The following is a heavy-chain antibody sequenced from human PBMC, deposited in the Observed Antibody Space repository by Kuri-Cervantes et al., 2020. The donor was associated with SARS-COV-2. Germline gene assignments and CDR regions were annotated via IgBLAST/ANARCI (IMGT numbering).Heavy chain of an antibody. CDR1: GFTFSSYA. CDR2: ISGSGGST. Sequence: GESLKISCAASGFTFSSYAMSWVRQAPGKVLEWVSAISGSGGSTYYADSVKGRFTISRDNSKNTLYLQMNSLRAEDTAVYYCAKGGVLGQTLHFWGQGTLVTVSS. V-gene: IGHV3-23*01. D-gene: IGHD3-16*01. J-gene: IGHJ4*02. CDR3: AKGGVLGQTLHF.